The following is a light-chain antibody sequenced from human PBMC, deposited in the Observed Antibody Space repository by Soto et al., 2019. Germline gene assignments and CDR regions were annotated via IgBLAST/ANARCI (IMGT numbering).Light chain of an antibody. CDR1: QGLXSN. J-gene: IGKJ1*01. CDR3: QQYNNWPTWT. V-gene: IGKV3-15*01. CDR2: GAS. Sequence: IVMTQSPATLSVSPGERATLSCRASQGLXSNFLWCKPQPGQAPRLLISGASTRATGIPARFSGSGSGREFTLTISSLQSEDFAVYYCQQYNNWPTWTFGQGTKVDIK.